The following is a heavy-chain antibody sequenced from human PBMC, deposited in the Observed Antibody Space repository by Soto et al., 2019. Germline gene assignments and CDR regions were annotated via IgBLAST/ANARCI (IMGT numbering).Heavy chain of an antibody. CDR3: ATDILDY. CDR1: GFNFSNYW. CDR2: INQHGTEK. Sequence: EVQLVESGGDLVPPGGSLRLSCVASGFNFSNYWMTWARQAPGKGLEWVANINQHGTEKFYVDSVEGRFSISRDNAYHSMYLQMNSLRAEDTAIYYCATDILDYWGQGTSVTVSS. J-gene: IGHJ4*02. V-gene: IGHV3-7*05.